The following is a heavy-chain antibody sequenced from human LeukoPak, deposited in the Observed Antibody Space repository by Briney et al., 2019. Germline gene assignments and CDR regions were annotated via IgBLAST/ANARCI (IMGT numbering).Heavy chain of an antibody. CDR2: IYHSGST. J-gene: IGHJ6*02. CDR1: GGSITSYY. CDR3: ARARKLHLHYYYYGMDV. V-gene: IGHV4-59*12. Sequence: SETLSLTCTVSGGSITSYYWSWIRQPPGKGLEWIGYIYHSGSTNYNPSLKSRVTISVDTSKNQFSLKLSSVTAADTAVYYCARARKLHLHYYYYGMDVWGQGTTVTVSS.